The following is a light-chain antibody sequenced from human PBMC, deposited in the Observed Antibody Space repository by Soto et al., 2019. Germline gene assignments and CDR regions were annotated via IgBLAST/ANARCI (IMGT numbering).Light chain of an antibody. CDR3: QQRSNWRVT. V-gene: IGKV3-11*01. CDR2: DAS. CDR1: QRVNIY. J-gene: IGKJ4*01. Sequence: EIVLTQSPATLSLSPGESATLSRRASQRVNIYLAWYQQKPGQAPRLLIYDASNRANGIPARFSASGSGTDLTLTISSLEPEDIAVYYCQQRSNWRVTFSGGTKVEIK.